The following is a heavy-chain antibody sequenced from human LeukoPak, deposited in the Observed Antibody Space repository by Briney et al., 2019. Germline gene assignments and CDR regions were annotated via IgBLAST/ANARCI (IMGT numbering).Heavy chain of an antibody. CDR2: IRSSGNIM. CDR1: GFTFSSYN. V-gene: IGHV3-48*01. CDR3: VREGGWDSGSHSAY. Sequence: PGGSLRLSCATSGFTFSSYNMNWVRQAPGKGLEWISFIRSSGNIMYYADSVKGRFTIFRDNAKTSVYLQMNSLRAGDTAVYYCVREGGWDSGSHSAYWGQGTLVTVSS. D-gene: IGHD3-10*01. J-gene: IGHJ4*02.